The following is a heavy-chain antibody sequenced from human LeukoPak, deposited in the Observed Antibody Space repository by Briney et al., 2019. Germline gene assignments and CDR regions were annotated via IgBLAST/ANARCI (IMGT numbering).Heavy chain of an antibody. J-gene: IGHJ6*02. CDR1: GGSFSGYY. V-gene: IGHV4-34*01. CDR3: ARRPEDRLYDILTDTYYYYGMDV. Sequence: SETLSLTCAVYGGSFSGYYWSWIRQPPGKGLEWIGEINHSGSTNYNPSLKSRVTISVDTSKNQFSLKLSSVTAADTAVYYCARRPEDRLYDILTDTYYYYGMDVWGQGTTVTVSS. CDR2: INHSGST. D-gene: IGHD3-9*01.